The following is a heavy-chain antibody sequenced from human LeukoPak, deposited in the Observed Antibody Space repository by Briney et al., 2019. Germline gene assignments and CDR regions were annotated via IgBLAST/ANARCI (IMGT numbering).Heavy chain of an antibody. CDR2: INQDGTEK. D-gene: IGHD2-2*02. Sequence: GGSLRLSCAVSGFTFSHYWMSWVRQAPGKGLEWVANINQDGTEKYYVDSVKGRFTISRDNAKNSLYLQMNSLRAGDMALYYCAKSHCSSTSCSTPDAFDIWGQGTMVTVSS. CDR1: GFTFSHYW. V-gene: IGHV3-7*03. CDR3: AKSHCSSTSCSTPDAFDI. J-gene: IGHJ3*02.